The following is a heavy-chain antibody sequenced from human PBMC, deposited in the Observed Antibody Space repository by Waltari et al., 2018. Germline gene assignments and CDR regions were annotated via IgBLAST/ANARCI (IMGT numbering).Heavy chain of an antibody. CDR2: IYSGGST. Sequence: EVQLVESGGGLIQPGGSLRLSCAASGFTVSSNYMSWVRQAPGKGLEWVSVIYSGGSTYYADSVKGRFTISRDNSKNTLYLQMNSLRAEDTAVYYCARDLWSPYWYFDLWGRGTLVTVSS. V-gene: IGHV3-53*01. J-gene: IGHJ2*01. D-gene: IGHD2-21*01. CDR1: GFTVSSNY. CDR3: ARDLWSPYWYFDL.